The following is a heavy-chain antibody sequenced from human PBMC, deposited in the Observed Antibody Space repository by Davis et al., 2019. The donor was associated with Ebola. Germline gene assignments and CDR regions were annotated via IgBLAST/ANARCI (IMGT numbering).Heavy chain of an antibody. CDR3: SRGGHGYNYGNYYFGMDV. V-gene: IGHV4-59*12. D-gene: IGHD5-24*01. J-gene: IGHJ6*02. CDR2: IYYSVST. CDR1: GCSISSYY. Sequence: SETLSLTCTVSGCSISSYYWSWIRQPPGKGLEWIGYIYYSVSTNYNPSLKSRVTISLDTSKNPFSLRLTSVTAADTAVYYCSRGGHGYNYGNYYFGMDVWGQGTTVTVSS.